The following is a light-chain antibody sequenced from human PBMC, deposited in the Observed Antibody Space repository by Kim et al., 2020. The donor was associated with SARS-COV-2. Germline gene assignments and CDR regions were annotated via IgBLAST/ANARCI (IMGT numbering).Light chain of an antibody. Sequence: LSPGERATLTCRASQSVSSYLAWYQQKPGQAPRLLILDASNRATGIPPRFIGSGSGTDFTLTISSLEPEDFAVYYCQQRSNWPPLTFGGGTKVEIK. CDR1: QSVSSY. CDR2: DAS. CDR3: QQRSNWPPLT. V-gene: IGKV3-11*01. J-gene: IGKJ4*01.